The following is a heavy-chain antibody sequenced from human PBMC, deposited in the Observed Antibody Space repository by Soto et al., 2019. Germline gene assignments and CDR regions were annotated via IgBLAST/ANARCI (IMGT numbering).Heavy chain of an antibody. CDR3: ARSTLDYYYDASIGY. Sequence: QVQLQESGPGLVKPSQTLSLTCSVSGGSISSGGYYWSWIRQHPGKGLEWIGYIYYSGSTYYNPSLTGRVSMSVHPSKSQFSLKLSSVTAADTAVYYCARSTLDYYYDASIGYWGQGALVTVSS. D-gene: IGHD3-22*01. CDR1: GGSISSGGYY. V-gene: IGHV4-31*03. J-gene: IGHJ4*02. CDR2: IYYSGST.